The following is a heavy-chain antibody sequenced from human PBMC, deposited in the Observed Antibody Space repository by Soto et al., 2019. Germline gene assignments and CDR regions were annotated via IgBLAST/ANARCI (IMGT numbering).Heavy chain of an antibody. D-gene: IGHD2-15*01. Sequence: GGSLRLSCAASGFTFDDYAMHWVRQAPGKGLEWVSGISWNSGSIGYADSVKGRFTISRDNAKNSLYLQMNSLRAEDTALYYCAKDIAGRLTLTGYYYYYYMDVWGKGTTVTVSS. CDR1: GFTFDDYA. CDR2: ISWNSGSI. J-gene: IGHJ6*03. V-gene: IGHV3-9*01. CDR3: AKDIAGRLTLTGYYYYYYMDV.